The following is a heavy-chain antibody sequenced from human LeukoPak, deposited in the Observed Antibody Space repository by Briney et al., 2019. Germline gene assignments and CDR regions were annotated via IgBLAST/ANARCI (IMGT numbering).Heavy chain of an antibody. CDR1: GFTFSSYA. CDR3: ARGPILTGYFNNWFDP. V-gene: IGHV3-23*01. CDR2: ISGSGGST. D-gene: IGHD3-9*01. J-gene: IGHJ5*02. Sequence: GGSLRLSCAASGFTFSSYAMSWVRQAPGKGLEWVSVISGSGGSTYYADSVKGRFTISSDNSKNTLYLQMNSLRAEDTAVYYCARGPILTGYFNNWFDPWSQGTLVTVSS.